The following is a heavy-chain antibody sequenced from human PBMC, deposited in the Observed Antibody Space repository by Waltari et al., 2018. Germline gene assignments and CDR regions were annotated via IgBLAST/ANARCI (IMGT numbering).Heavy chain of an antibody. V-gene: IGHV4-34*01. CDR3: ATAALLLWFRGLFPDDNWCDP. Sequence: QVQLQQWGAGLLKPSETLSLTCAVYGGSFSGYYCSWIRQPPGKGLEWIGARNHIGSTHYSPSLKSRGTISLATSKNPVSLTLSPVTAADPAVYYCATAALLLWFRGLFPDDNWCDPWGQGTLVTVPS. CDR2: RNHIGST. D-gene: IGHD3-10*01. J-gene: IGHJ5*02. CDR1: GGSFSGYY.